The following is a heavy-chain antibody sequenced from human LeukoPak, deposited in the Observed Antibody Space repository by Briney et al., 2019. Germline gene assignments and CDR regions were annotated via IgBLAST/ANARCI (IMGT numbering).Heavy chain of an antibody. D-gene: IGHD3-3*01. CDR3: ARADFWSAQTYKPDAFDI. Sequence: PGGSLRLSCAASGFTFSDYYMSWIRQAPGKGLEWVSYISSSGSTIYYADSVKGRFTISRDNAKNSLYLQMNSLRAEDTAVYYCARADFWSAQTYKPDAFDIWGQGTFVTVSS. J-gene: IGHJ3*02. CDR2: ISSSGSTI. V-gene: IGHV3-11*01. CDR1: GFTFSDYY.